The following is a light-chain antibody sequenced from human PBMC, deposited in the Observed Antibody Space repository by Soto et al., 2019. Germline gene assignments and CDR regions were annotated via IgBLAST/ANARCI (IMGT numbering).Light chain of an antibody. J-gene: IGKJ1*01. CDR3: QQYNSYPWP. CDR2: DAS. CDR1: QSVSRY. V-gene: IGKV3-11*01. Sequence: EIVLTQSPATLSLSPGERANLSCRASQSVSRYLAWYQQKPGQAPRLLIYDASNRATGIPARFSGSGSGTDFTLTSSSLEPEDFATYYCQQYNSYPWPFGQGTKV.